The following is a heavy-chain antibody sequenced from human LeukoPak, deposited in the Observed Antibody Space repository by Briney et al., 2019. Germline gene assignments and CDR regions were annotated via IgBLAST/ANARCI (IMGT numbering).Heavy chain of an antibody. CDR3: TRGGIAAQRRDVFDI. V-gene: IGHV3-21*01. Sequence: GGPLRLSCAASGFTFSSYSMNWVRQAPGQGLEWVSSISSSSSYIYYAESVKGRFTISRDNAKNSLYLQMNSLRAEDTAVYYCTRGGIAAQRRDVFDIWGQGTMVTVSS. J-gene: IGHJ3*02. CDR1: GFTFSSYS. CDR2: ISSSSSYI. D-gene: IGHD6-13*01.